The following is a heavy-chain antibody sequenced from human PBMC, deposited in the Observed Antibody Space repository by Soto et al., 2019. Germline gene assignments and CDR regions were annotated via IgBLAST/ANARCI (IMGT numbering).Heavy chain of an antibody. J-gene: IGHJ4*02. Sequence: SVKVSCKASGDTFNFYTFSWVRQAPGQGLEWMGRIIPMVGMSNYAQKFQGRVTTIADRSTNTTYMQLSSLRSEDTALYYCATSYGSGSRPFDSWGQGTPVTVSS. D-gene: IGHD3-10*01. CDR2: IIPMVGMS. CDR3: ATSYGSGSRPFDS. CDR1: GDTFNFYT. V-gene: IGHV1-69*02.